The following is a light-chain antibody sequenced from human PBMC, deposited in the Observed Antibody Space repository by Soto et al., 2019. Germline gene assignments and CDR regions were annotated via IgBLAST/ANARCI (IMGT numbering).Light chain of an antibody. CDR3: QKYNSAPLT. V-gene: IGKV1-27*01. Sequence: IQMTPSPSSLSASVGDRVTITCRASQGIRNDLGWYQQKPGKAPKLLIYDASNLDTGVPSRFSGSGSGTDFTLTISSLQPEDVAAYYCQKYNSAPLTFGGGTKVDIK. CDR1: QGIRND. J-gene: IGKJ4*01. CDR2: DAS.